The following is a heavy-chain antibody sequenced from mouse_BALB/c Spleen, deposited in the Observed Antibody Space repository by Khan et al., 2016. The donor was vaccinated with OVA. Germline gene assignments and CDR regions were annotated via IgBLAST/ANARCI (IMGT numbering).Heavy chain of an antibody. J-gene: IGHJ3*01. CDR1: GYTFTSYW. D-gene: IGHD1-1*01. Sequence: QVQLKQSGAELAKPAASVKMSCKASGYTFTSYWMHWVKQRPGQGLEWLGYINTSTDYTEYNQKFKDKATLTADKSSSTDYMQLTSLTSEDSAVYYCANRGSSSAWFTYWGQGTLVTVSA. CDR2: INTSTDYT. V-gene: IGHV1-7*01. CDR3: ANRGSSSAWFTY.